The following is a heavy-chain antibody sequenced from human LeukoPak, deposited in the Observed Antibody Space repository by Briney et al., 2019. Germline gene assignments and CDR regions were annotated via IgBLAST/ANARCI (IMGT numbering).Heavy chain of an antibody. Sequence: PGGSLRLSCAASGFTFSAYSMNWVRQAPGKGLEWVAFIRYDGSNKYYADSVKGRFTISRDNSKNTLYLQMNSLRAEDTAVYYCAKDLKLEPYPNFDYWGQGTLVTVSS. D-gene: IGHD1-1*01. V-gene: IGHV3-30*02. J-gene: IGHJ4*02. CDR1: GFTFSAYS. CDR3: AKDLKLEPYPNFDY. CDR2: IRYDGSNK.